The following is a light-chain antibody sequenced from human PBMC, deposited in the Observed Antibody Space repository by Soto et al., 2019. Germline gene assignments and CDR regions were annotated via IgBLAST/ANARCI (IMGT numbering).Light chain of an antibody. Sequence: AIQMTQSPSSLSASVGDRVTITCRASQGIGNDLGWYQQKPGKAPKLLIYAASNLESGVPPRFSGSGSGTDFTLTISSLQAEDFATYYCLQDDNYPLTFGPGTKVDI. J-gene: IGKJ3*01. CDR1: QGIGND. CDR2: AAS. V-gene: IGKV1-6*01. CDR3: LQDDNYPLT.